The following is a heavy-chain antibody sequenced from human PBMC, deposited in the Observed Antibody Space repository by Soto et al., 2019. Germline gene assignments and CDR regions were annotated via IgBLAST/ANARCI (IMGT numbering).Heavy chain of an antibody. V-gene: IGHV3-30-3*01. CDR3: ARDHLGYCSSTSGSLRETEFDP. CDR2: ISYDGSNK. J-gene: IGHJ5*02. Sequence: PGGSLRLSCAASGLPFSSNAMPWVRPAPGKGLEWVAVISYDGSNKSSADSVKGRFTISRDNSKNTLYLQMNSLRAEDTAVDYCARDHLGYCSSTSGSLRETEFDPWGQGTLVTVS. CDR1: GLPFSSNA. D-gene: IGHD2-2*01.